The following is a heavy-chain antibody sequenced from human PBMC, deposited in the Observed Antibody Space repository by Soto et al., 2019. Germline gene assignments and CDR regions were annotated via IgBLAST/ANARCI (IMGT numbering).Heavy chain of an antibody. CDR1: GGSLSGYS. CDR3: ARGGDIVVVRANWFDP. D-gene: IGHD2-2*01. J-gene: IGHJ5*02. Sequence: QLQQWGAGLLKPSETLSLPGAFYGGSLSGYSGAWIRKPPGRGLGWIGEINHSGSTNYNPSLKSRVTISVDTSKNQFSLKLSSVTAADTAVYYCARGGDIVVVRANWFDPWGQGTLVTVSS. V-gene: IGHV4-34*01. CDR2: INHSGST.